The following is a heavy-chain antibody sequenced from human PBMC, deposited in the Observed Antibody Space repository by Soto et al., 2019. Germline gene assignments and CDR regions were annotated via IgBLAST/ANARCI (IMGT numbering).Heavy chain of an antibody. CDR3: VRGDRSSWYSLGH. J-gene: IGHJ4*02. V-gene: IGHV1-3*01. Sequence: ASVKVSCKASRYTFTSSAMHSVRQAPGQRLEWMGWINAGNSNTKYSQKFQGRVTITRATSASTAYLELSRLTSEETAVYYCVRGDRSSWYSLGHWGQGNLV. CDR1: RYTFTSSA. CDR2: INAGNSNT. D-gene: IGHD6-13*01.